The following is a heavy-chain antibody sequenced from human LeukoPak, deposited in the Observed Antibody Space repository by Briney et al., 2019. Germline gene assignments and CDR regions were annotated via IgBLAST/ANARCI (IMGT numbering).Heavy chain of an antibody. Sequence: GGSLRLSCAASGFTLNTYWMHWVRQAPGKGLVWVSRINSDGSTTTYADSVKGRFTVSRDNAKNTLYLQMNSLRADDTAVYYCGRGFAVVPAGIPDYWGQGTLATVSS. V-gene: IGHV3-74*01. CDR1: GFTLNTYW. CDR3: GRGFAVVPAGIPDY. J-gene: IGHJ4*02. CDR2: INSDGSTT. D-gene: IGHD2-2*01.